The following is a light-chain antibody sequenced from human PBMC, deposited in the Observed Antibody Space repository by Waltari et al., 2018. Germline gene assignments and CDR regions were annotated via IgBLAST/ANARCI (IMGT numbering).Light chain of an antibody. J-gene: IGKJ4*01. CDR1: QDINNF. Sequence: ASVGDRVTITCQATQDINNFLNWYQQKPGRAPSPLIYDASNLETGVTSRFSGSGSGTHFTLTISSLQTEDSATYYCQQYDTLPPSFGGGTKVEI. CDR2: DAS. V-gene: IGKV1-33*01. CDR3: QQYDTLPPS.